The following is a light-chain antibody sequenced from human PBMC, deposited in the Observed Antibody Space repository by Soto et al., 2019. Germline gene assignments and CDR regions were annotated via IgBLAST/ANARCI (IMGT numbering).Light chain of an antibody. CDR1: QSISDT. V-gene: IGKV3-15*01. Sequence: VMTQSPATLSVSPGGRATLSCRASQSISDTLAWYQQKTGQAPRLLIYSESRRATGLPDRLSGSGSGTDLTLTISRLQSEDFAVYYCQQYDNWPWTFGQGTKVDIK. CDR2: SES. CDR3: QQYDNWPWT. J-gene: IGKJ1*01.